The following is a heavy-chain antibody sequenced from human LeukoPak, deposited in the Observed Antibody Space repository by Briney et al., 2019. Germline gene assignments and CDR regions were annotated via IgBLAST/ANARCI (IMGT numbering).Heavy chain of an antibody. CDR1: GFIFGNYW. D-gene: IGHD3-3*01. Sequence: GGSLRLSCAASGFIFGNYWMTWVRQAPGKGLEWVANIRQDGSVKNYVDAVKGRFTISRDDARNRLYLQMNSLRAEDTALYYCAKGSEYYDFCTYYLADYWGQGTLVTVAS. J-gene: IGHJ4*02. V-gene: IGHV3-7*01. CDR3: AKGSEYYDFCTYYLADY. CDR2: IRQDGSVK.